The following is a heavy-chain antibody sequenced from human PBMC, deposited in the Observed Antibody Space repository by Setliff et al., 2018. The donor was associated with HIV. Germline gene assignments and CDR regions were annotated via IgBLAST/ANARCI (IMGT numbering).Heavy chain of an antibody. CDR3: ARVGYHGSGRYSFDY. V-gene: IGHV4-38-2*01. CDR2: IYHSGST. J-gene: IGHJ4*02. Sequence: SETLSLTCAVSGYSISIGYYWGWIRQPPGKGLEWIGNIYHSGSTYYNPSLKSRVTISADTSKNQFSLNLSSVNAAETAAYYCARVGYHGSGRYSFDYWGQGTLVTVSS. D-gene: IGHD3-10*01. CDR1: GYSISIGYY.